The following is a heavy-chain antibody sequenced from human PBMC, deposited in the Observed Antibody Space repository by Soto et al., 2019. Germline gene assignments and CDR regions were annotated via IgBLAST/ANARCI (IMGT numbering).Heavy chain of an antibody. V-gene: IGHV4-34*01. Sequence: QVQLQSWGAGLVKPSETLSLTCAVYGGSFSGYYWSWIRQPPGKGLEWIGEINHSGSTKYHPALKSSATISVDTSKIQFSLMLSSVTAAHTAVYYCARSSLMVYSNFDYWGQVTLVTVSS. D-gene: IGHD2-8*01. CDR3: ARSSLMVYSNFDY. CDR2: INHSGST. J-gene: IGHJ4*02. CDR1: GGSFSGYY.